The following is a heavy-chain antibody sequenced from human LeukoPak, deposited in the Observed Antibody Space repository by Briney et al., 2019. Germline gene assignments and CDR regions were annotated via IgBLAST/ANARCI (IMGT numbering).Heavy chain of an antibody. CDR2: ISSSSSYI. D-gene: IGHD4-11*01. V-gene: IGHV3-21*01. J-gene: IGHJ6*02. CDR3: ARDSYSTNYYYGMDV. Sequence: PGGSLRLSCAASGFTFSSYAMSWVRQAPGKGLEWVSSISSSSSYIYYADSVKGRFTISRDNAKNSLYLQMNSLRAEDTAVYCCARDSYSTNYYYGMDVWGQGTTVTVSS. CDR1: GFTFSSYA.